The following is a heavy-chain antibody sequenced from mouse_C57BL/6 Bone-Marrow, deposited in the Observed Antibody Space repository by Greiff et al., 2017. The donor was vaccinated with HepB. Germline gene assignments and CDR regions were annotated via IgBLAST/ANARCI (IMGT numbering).Heavy chain of an antibody. CDR3: ARRPYYSNYGGWYFDV. CDR1: GFSLSTSGMG. J-gene: IGHJ1*03. V-gene: IGHV8-12*01. D-gene: IGHD2-5*01. Sequence: QVTLKESGPGILQSSQTLSLTCSFSGFSLSTSGMGVSWIRQPSGKGLEWLAHIYWDDDKRYNPSLKSRLTISKDTSRNQVFLKITSVDTADTATYYCARRPYYSNYGGWYFDVWGTGTTVTVSS. CDR2: IYWDDDK.